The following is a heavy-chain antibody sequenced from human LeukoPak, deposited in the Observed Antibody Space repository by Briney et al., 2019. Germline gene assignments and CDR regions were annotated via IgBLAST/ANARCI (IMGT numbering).Heavy chain of an antibody. CDR1: GFTVSSNY. J-gene: IGHJ6*02. CDR3: ARDQPGYCSGGSCSYYYGMDV. Sequence: GGSLRLSCAASGFTVSSNYMSWVRQAPGKGLEWVSVIYSGGSTYYADSVKGRFTISRDNSKNTLYLQMNSLRAEDTAVYYCARDQPGYCSGGSCSYYYGMDVWGQGTTVTVSS. D-gene: IGHD2-15*01. CDR2: IYSGGST. V-gene: IGHV3-66*01.